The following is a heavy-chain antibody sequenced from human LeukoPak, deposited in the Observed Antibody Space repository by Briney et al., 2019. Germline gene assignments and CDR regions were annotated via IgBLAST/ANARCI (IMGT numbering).Heavy chain of an antibody. J-gene: IGHJ4*02. V-gene: IGHV1-2*06. CDR1: GYTFTGYY. Sequence: ASVKVSCKASGYTFTGYYMHWVRQAPGQGLKWMGRINRNSGGTNYAQKFQGRVTMTRDTSISTAYMELSRLRSDDTAVYYCAGASSSWYLGYWGQGTLVTVSS. CDR2: INRNSGGT. CDR3: AGASSSWYLGY. D-gene: IGHD6-13*01.